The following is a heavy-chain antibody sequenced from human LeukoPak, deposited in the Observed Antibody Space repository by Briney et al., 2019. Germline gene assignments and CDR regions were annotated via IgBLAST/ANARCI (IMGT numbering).Heavy chain of an antibody. CDR1: GFTVSTNY. Sequence: GGSLRLSCAASGFTVSTNYMNWVRQAPGKGLEWVSIIYSGGSTYYADSVKGRFTISRDNSRNTLYLQMNSLRAEDTAVYYCAKGFYGSRYWYFDRWGRGTLVTVSS. J-gene: IGHJ2*01. CDR2: IYSGGST. CDR3: AKGFYGSRYWYFDR. D-gene: IGHD3-10*01. V-gene: IGHV3-53*01.